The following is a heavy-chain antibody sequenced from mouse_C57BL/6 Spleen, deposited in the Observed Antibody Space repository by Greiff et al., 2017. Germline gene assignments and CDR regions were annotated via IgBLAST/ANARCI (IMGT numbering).Heavy chain of an antibody. CDR1: GFTFSDYG. J-gene: IGHJ4*01. V-gene: IGHV5-17*01. Sequence: EVQLKESGGGLVKPGGSLKLSCAASGFTFSDYGMHWVRQAPEKGLEWVAYISSGSSTIYYADTVKGRFTISRDNAKNTLFLQMTSLRSEDTAMYYCARLRGYAMDYWGQGTSVTVSS. D-gene: IGHD1-1*01. CDR2: ISSGSSTI. CDR3: ARLRGYAMDY.